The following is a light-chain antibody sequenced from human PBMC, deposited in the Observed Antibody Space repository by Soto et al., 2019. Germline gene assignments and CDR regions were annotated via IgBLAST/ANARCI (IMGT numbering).Light chain of an antibody. CDR2: GAS. Sequence: EIVMTQSPPTLSVSPGERATLSCRASQSVSANIAWYQQKPGQAPRLLIYGASTRAAGIPARFSGSGSGTEFTLSISRLEPEDFAVYYCQQYGSSGTFGQGTKVDIK. V-gene: IGKV3-15*01. CDR1: QSVSAN. CDR3: QQYGSSGT. J-gene: IGKJ1*01.